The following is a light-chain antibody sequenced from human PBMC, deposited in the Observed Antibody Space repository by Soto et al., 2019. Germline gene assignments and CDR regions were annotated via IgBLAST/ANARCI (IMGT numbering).Light chain of an antibody. CDR1: SSDVGGYNY. V-gene: IGLV2-14*01. CDR2: EVS. CDR3: SSYTSSSIDYV. Sequence: QSALTQPASVSGSPGQSITISCTGTSSDVGGYNYVSWYQQHPGKAPKLMMYEVSNRPSGVSNRFACSKSGNTASLTISGLHDEDEADDYCSSYTSSSIDYVFGTGTKLTVL. J-gene: IGLJ1*01.